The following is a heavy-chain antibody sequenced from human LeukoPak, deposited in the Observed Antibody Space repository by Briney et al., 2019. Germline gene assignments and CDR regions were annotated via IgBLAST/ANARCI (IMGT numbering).Heavy chain of an antibody. Sequence: GGSLRLSCAASGFTFSSYGMHWVRQAPGKGLEWVAFIRYDGSNKYYADSVKGRFTISRDNSKNTLYLQMNSLRAEDTAVYYCAKDPEISSSPVFDYWGQGTLVTVSS. CDR2: IRYDGSNK. V-gene: IGHV3-30*02. CDR3: AKDPEISSSPVFDY. D-gene: IGHD6-6*01. CDR1: GFTFSSYG. J-gene: IGHJ4*02.